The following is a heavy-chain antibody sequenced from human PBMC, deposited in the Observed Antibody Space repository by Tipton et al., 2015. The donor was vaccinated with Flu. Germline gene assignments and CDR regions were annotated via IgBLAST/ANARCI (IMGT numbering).Heavy chain of an antibody. Sequence: TLSLTCTVSGGSINRYYWSWIRQPPGKGLEWMGNIYYSGSTNYNPSLKSRVTISVDTSKNQFFLKLSSVTAADTAVYYCARDLGRPHSTRGNYYYGMDVWGQGTAVTVSS. D-gene: IGHD2-2*01. J-gene: IGHJ6*02. CDR2: IYYSGST. CDR3: ARDLGRPHSTRGNYYYGMDV. CDR1: GGSINRYY. V-gene: IGHV4-59*12.